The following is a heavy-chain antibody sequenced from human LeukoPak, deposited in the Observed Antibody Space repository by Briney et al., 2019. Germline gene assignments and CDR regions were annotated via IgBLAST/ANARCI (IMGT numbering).Heavy chain of an antibody. CDR1: GYTFTSYY. CDR3: ARVEVDTIFGVVIGYFDY. CDR2: INPSGGST. V-gene: IGHV1-46*01. J-gene: IGHJ4*02. D-gene: IGHD3-3*01. Sequence: ASVKVSCKASGYTFTSYYMHWVRQAPGQGLEWMGIINPSGGSTSYAQKFQGRVTMTRDTSTSTAYMELRSLRSDDTAVYYCARVEVDTIFGVVIGYFDYWGQGTLVTVSS.